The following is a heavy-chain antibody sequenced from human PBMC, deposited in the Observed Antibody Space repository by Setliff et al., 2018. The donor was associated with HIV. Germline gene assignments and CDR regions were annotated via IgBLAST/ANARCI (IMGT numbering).Heavy chain of an antibody. CDR1: GYTFNSYG. D-gene: IGHD6-19*01. Sequence: ASVKVSCKASGYTFNSYGISWVRQAPGQGPEWVGWIATYNGNTNYAQRLQGRVTLTTDTSTSTAYMELRSLRFDDTAVYFYARGVSQAYTYGSGAYYYFDFWGLGTLVTVSS. CDR2: IATYNGNT. V-gene: IGHV1-18*01. J-gene: IGHJ4*02. CDR3: ARGVSQAYTYGSGAYYYFDF.